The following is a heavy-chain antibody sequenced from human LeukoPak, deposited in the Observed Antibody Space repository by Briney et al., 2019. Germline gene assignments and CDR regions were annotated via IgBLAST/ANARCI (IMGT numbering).Heavy chain of an antibody. CDR2: ISSSSSYI. Sequence: GGSLRLSCAASGFTFSSYSMNWVRQAPGKGLEWVSSISSSSSYIYYADSVKGRFTISRDNAKNSLYLQMNSLRAGDTAVYYCARLWFGELSPFDYWGQGTLVTVSS. CDR1: GFTFSSYS. CDR3: ARLWFGELSPFDY. V-gene: IGHV3-21*01. D-gene: IGHD3-10*01. J-gene: IGHJ4*02.